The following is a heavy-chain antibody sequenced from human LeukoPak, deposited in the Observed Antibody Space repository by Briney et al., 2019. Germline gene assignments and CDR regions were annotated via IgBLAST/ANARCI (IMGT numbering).Heavy chain of an antibody. D-gene: IGHD6-13*01. CDR3: ARDSSSSWYGPIDY. J-gene: IGHJ4*02. V-gene: IGHV3-30-3*01. CDR1: GVTFSSYA. Sequence: GGSLRLSCAAYGVTFSSYAMHWVRQAPGKGLEWVALISYDGSNKYYADSVKGRFTISRDNSKNTLYLQMNSLRAEDTAVYYCARDSSSSWYGPIDYWGQGTLVTVSS. CDR2: ISYDGSNK.